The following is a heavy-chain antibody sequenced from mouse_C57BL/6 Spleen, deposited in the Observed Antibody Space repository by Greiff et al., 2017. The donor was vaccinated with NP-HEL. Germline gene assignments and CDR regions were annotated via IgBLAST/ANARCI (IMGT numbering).Heavy chain of an antibody. Sequence: QVHVKQPGAELVMPGASVKLSCKASGYTFTSYWMHWVKQRPGQGLEWIGEIDPSDSYTNYNQKFKGKSTLTVDKSSSTAYMQLSSLTSEDSAVYYCARYGNYPMDYWGQGTSVTVSS. J-gene: IGHJ4*01. D-gene: IGHD2-1*01. CDR2: IDPSDSYT. V-gene: IGHV1-69*01. CDR1: GYTFTSYW. CDR3: ARYGNYPMDY.